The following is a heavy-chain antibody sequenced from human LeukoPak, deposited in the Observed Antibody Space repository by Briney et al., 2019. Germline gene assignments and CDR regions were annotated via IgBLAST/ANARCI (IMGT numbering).Heavy chain of an antibody. Sequence: ASETLSLTCTVSGDSINNYYWNWIRQPPGRGLGWIGYIYYSGSTNYNPSLKSRVTISVDTSKNQFSLKLTSVTAADTAVYYCARGESGGSGWFDPWGQGTLVTVSS. J-gene: IGHJ5*02. V-gene: IGHV4-59*01. CDR2: IYYSGST. D-gene: IGHD2-15*01. CDR1: GDSINNYY. CDR3: ARGESGGSGWFDP.